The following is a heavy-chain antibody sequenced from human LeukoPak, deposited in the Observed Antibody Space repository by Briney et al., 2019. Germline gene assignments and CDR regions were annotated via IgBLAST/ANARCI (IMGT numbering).Heavy chain of an antibody. CDR3: VRRDITSRYVVWFDP. J-gene: IGHJ5*02. D-gene: IGHD2-2*01. CDR2: IYPGDSDT. CDR1: GYTFTSYW. Sequence: KRGESLKIFCKGSGYTFTSYWIGWVRQMPGKGLELMGIIYPGDSDTRYSPSFQGQVTISADKSINTAYLPWSSLKASDTAIYYCVRRDITSRYVVWFDPLGQGTPVTVSS. V-gene: IGHV5-51*01.